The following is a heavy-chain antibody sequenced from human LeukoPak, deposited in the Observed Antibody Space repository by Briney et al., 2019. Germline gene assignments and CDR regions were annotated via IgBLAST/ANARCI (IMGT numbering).Heavy chain of an antibody. V-gene: IGHV3-7*03. Sequence: GGSLRLSCAASGFTFGSYAMSWVRQAPGKGLEWVANINQDGSEKYYVDSVKGRFTISRDNAKNSLYLQMNSLRAEDTAVYYCARAFPEGATDYWGQGTLVTVSS. J-gene: IGHJ4*02. CDR1: GFTFGSYA. CDR2: INQDGSEK. D-gene: IGHD1-26*01. CDR3: ARAFPEGATDY.